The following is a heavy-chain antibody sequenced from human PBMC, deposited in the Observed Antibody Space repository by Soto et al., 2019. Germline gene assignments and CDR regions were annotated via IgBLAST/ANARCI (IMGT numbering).Heavy chain of an antibody. CDR2: IYYSGDT. CDR1: GASINRGDYY. D-gene: IGHD2-15*01. J-gene: IGHJ4*02. CDR3: AREGGDIVQVPYH. Sequence: QVRLRESGPRVVRPSQTLSLTCSVSGASINRGDYYWSWIRQSPGRGLEWIGSIYYSGDTNYNPSLGSRVTMSVDTSKNQFFLDLHSVAAADAAVYFCAREGGDIVQVPYHWGQGILITVSS. V-gene: IGHV4-30-4*01.